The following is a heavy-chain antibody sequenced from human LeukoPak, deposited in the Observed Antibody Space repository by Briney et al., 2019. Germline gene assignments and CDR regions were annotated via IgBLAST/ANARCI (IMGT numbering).Heavy chain of an antibody. J-gene: IGHJ4*02. CDR1: GGSISSYY. V-gene: IGHV4-59*01. Sequence: SETLSLTCTVSGGSISSYYWSWIRQPPGKGLEWIGNIYYSGSTNYNPSLKSRVTISVDTSRNQFSLKLSSVTAADTAVYYCARGYGDGYEDYWGQGTLVTVSS. D-gene: IGHD5-24*01. CDR2: IYYSGST. CDR3: ARGYGDGYEDY.